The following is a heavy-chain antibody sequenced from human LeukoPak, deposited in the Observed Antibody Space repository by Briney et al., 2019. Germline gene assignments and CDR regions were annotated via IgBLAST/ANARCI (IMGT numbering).Heavy chain of an antibody. CDR3: ARKGSRGSGSYYRKPPYYYYGMDV. V-gene: IGHV4-34*01. D-gene: IGHD3-10*01. Sequence: SETLSLTCAVYGGSFSSYYWSWIRQPPGKGLEWIGEINHSGSTNYNPSLKSRVTISVDTSKNQFSLKLSSVTAADTAVYYCARKGSRGSGSYYRKPPYYYYGMDVWGQGTTVTVSS. J-gene: IGHJ6*02. CDR2: INHSGST. CDR1: GGSFSSYY.